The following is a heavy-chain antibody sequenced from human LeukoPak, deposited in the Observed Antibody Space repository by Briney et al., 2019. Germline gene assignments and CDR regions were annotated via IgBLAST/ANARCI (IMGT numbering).Heavy chain of an antibody. D-gene: IGHD6-19*01. V-gene: IGHV1-46*01. CDR3: ARDKSSGWYVGY. J-gene: IGHJ4*02. CDR1: GYTFTSYY. CDR2: INASGGST. Sequence: ASVKVSCKASGYTFTSYYMHWVRQAPGQGLEWMGIINASGGSTSNAQEFQGRVTITSDTSTSTVYMEPSRLRSEDTAEYYCARDKSSGWYVGYWGERALVTVSS.